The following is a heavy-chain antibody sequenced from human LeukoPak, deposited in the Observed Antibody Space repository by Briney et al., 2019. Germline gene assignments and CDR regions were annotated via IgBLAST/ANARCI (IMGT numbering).Heavy chain of an antibody. Sequence: PSETLSLTCTVSGGSISSSSYYWGWIRQPPGKGLEWIGSIYYSGSTYYNPSLKSRVTISVDTSKNQFSLKLSSVTAADTAVYYCARDPYVRGVVGAVGAFDIWGQGTMVTVSS. D-gene: IGHD2-15*01. J-gene: IGHJ3*02. CDR1: GGSISSSSYY. CDR3: ARDPYVRGVVGAVGAFDI. V-gene: IGHV4-39*07. CDR2: IYYSGST.